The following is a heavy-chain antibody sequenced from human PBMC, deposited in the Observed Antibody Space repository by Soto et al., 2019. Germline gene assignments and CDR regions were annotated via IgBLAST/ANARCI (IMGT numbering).Heavy chain of an antibody. V-gene: IGHV4-31*03. CDR2: ISYSGST. CDR3: ARLPDINGWPFDY. Sequence: PSETLSLTCTVSGGSISSGGYYWSWIRQYPGKGLEWIGYISYSGSTYYNPSLKSRITISVDTSKNQFFLKLTSVTAADTAVFYCARLPDINGWPFDYWGQGTLVTVSS. J-gene: IGHJ4*02. D-gene: IGHD3-9*01. CDR1: GGSISSGGYY.